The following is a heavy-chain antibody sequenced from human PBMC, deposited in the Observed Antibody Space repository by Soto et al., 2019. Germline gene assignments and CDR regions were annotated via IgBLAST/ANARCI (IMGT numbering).Heavy chain of an antibody. D-gene: IGHD1-26*01. V-gene: IGHV4-39*01. Sequence: PXGTLSLTFTVSGGSISSRSYYWGGIRQPPGKGLEWIGSVSYSGSSYYSPSLKSRVTISVDTSKNQYSLKLSSVSTADTAVYYCASGKWELLAAAGYYFDYWGQGTLVTVPS. CDR1: GGSISSRSYY. J-gene: IGHJ4*02. CDR3: ASGKWELLAAAGYYFDY. CDR2: VSYSGSS.